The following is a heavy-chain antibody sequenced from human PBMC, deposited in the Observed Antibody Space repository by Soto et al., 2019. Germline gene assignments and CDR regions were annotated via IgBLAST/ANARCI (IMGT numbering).Heavy chain of an antibody. Sequence: QVQLQESGPGLVKPSGTLSLTCAVSGGAISSSNWWSWVRQPPGKGLEWIGEIYHSGSTNYNPSLKRRVTISVDKSKNQFSLKLSSVTAADTAVYYCARDYMVRGVMRWFDPWGQGTLVTVSS. CDR3: ARDYMVRGVMRWFDP. V-gene: IGHV4-4*02. CDR1: GGAISSSNW. J-gene: IGHJ5*02. CDR2: IYHSGST. D-gene: IGHD3-10*01.